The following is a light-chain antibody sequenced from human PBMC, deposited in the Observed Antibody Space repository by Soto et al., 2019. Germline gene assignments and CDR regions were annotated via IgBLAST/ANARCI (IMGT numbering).Light chain of an antibody. V-gene: IGKV1-5*01. CDR2: DAS. CDR3: QQYNSHWT. CDR1: QSISSW. J-gene: IGKJ1*01. Sequence: DIQMTQSPSTLSASVGGRVTITCRASQSISSWLAWYQQKPGKAPKLLIYDASSLESGVPSRFSGSGSETEFTLTISSLQPDDFATYYCQQYNSHWTFGQGTKVDIK.